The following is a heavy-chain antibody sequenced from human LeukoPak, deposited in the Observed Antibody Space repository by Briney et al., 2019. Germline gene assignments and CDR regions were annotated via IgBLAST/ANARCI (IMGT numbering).Heavy chain of an antibody. CDR2: INQDASEI. CDR1: GFTFSTYW. CDR3: ATDRDNSDWQKRFDS. J-gene: IGHJ4*02. V-gene: IGHV3-7*01. D-gene: IGHD2-21*02. Sequence: GGSLGLSCAASGFTFSTYWMNWYRQAPGKGLEGVGNINQDASEINYVDSVRGRFTISRDNAKNSLHLQMNSLRADDTAVYYCATDRDNSDWQKRFDSWGQGTLVTVSS.